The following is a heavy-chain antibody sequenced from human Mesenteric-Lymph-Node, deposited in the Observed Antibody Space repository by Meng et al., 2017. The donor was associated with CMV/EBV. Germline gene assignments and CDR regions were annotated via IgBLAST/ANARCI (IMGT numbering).Heavy chain of an antibody. J-gene: IGHJ2*01. D-gene: IGHD3-10*01. CDR3: ARNYYGSGSYYMAGYFDL. Sequence: WVRQAPGKGLEWVGWINAGNGNTKYSQKFQGRVTITRDTSASTAYMELSSLRSEDTAVYYCARNYYGSGSYYMAGYFDLWGRGTLVTVSS. V-gene: IGHV1-3*01. CDR2: INAGNGNT.